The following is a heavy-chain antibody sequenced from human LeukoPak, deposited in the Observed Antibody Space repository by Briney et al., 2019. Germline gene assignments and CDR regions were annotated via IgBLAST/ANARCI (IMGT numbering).Heavy chain of an antibody. V-gene: IGHV3-7*01. CDR2: IKQDGSEK. Sequence: PGGSLRLSCAASGFTVSSNYMNWVRQAPGKGLEWVANIKQDGSEKYYVDSVKGRFTISRDNAKNSLYLQMNSLRVEDTAVYYCAREPLGGWAFDLWGRGTLVTVSS. J-gene: IGHJ2*01. CDR3: AREPLGGWAFDL. D-gene: IGHD3-10*01. CDR1: GFTVSSNY.